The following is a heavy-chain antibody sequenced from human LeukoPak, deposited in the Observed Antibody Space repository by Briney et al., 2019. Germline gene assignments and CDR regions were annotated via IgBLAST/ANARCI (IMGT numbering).Heavy chain of an antibody. CDR1: GGSISSSSYY. Sequence: SETLSLTCTVSGGSISSSSYYWGWIRQPPGKGLEWIGSIYYSGSTYYNPSLKSRVTISVDTSKNQFSLKLSSVTAADTAVYYCASPVGRLDYWGQGTLVTVSS. J-gene: IGHJ4*02. V-gene: IGHV4-39*01. CDR3: ASPVGRLDY. D-gene: IGHD1-26*01. CDR2: IYYSGST.